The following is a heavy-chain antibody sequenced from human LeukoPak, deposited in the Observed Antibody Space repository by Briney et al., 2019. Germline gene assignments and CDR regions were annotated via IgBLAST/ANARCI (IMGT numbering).Heavy chain of an antibody. D-gene: IGHD2-2*02. Sequence: SETLSLTCTVSGGSISSSSYYWGWIRQPPGKGLEWIGSIYYSGSTYYNPSLKSRVTISVDTSKNQFSLKLSSVTAADTAVYYCARTIVVPAAIGYYYMDVWGKGTTVTVSS. V-gene: IGHV4-39*01. J-gene: IGHJ6*03. CDR3: ARTIVVPAAIGYYYMDV. CDR1: GGSISSSSYY. CDR2: IYYSGST.